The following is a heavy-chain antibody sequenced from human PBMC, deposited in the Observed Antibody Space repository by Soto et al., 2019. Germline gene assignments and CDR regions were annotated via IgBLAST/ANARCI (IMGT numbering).Heavy chain of an antibody. V-gene: IGHV1-46*03. CDR3: ATATYYDFWSGYYTAFDI. Sequence: GPSVKVSCKASGYTFTSYYMHWVRQAPGQGLEWMGIINPSGGSTSYAQKFQGRVTMTRDTSTSTVYMELSSLRSEDTAVYYCATATYYDFWSGYYTAFDIWGQGTMVTVSS. J-gene: IGHJ3*02. CDR2: INPSGGST. CDR1: GYTFTSYY. D-gene: IGHD3-3*01.